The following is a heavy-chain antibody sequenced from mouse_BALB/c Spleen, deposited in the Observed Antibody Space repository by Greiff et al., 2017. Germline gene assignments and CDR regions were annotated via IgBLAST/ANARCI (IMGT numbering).Heavy chain of an antibody. Sequence: VQGVESGPDLVAPSQSLSITCTVSGFSLTSYGVHWVRQPPGKGLEWLVVIWSDGSTTYNSALKSRLSISKDNSKSQVFLKMNSLQTDDTAMYYCARHNYRYDVGAMDYWGQGTSVTVSS. J-gene: IGHJ4*01. V-gene: IGHV2-6-2*01. CDR2: IWSDGST. CDR3: ARHNYRYDVGAMDY. CDR1: GFSLTSYG. D-gene: IGHD2-14*01.